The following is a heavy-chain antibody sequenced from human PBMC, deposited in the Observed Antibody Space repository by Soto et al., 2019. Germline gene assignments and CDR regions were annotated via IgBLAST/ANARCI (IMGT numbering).Heavy chain of an antibody. J-gene: IGHJ6*02. D-gene: IGHD2-15*01. CDR1: GYSFTTYW. CDR2: VYPGDSDT. CDR3: ARLKGYLAHHYRLAV. Sequence: GESLKISCKASGYSFTTYWIAWVRQMPGNGLEWMGGVYPGDSDTRYSPSFRGQVTISADKSISTAYLQWSSLKASDTAMYYCARLKGYLAHHYRLAVRGQGSTVTGSS. V-gene: IGHV5-51*01.